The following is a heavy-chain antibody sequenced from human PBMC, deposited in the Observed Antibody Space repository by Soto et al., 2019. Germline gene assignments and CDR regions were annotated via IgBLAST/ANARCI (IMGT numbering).Heavy chain of an antibody. J-gene: IGHJ6*02. V-gene: IGHV1-18*04. CDR3: ARSHLPYYYGSGSYHDYYYGMDV. CDR2: ISAYNGNT. D-gene: IGHD3-10*01. CDR1: GYTFTSYG. Sequence: QVQLVQSGAEVKKPGASVKVSCKASGYTFTSYGISWVRQAPGQGLEWMGWISAYNGNTNYAQKLQGRVTMTTDTSTSTAYMELRSLRSDDTAVYYCARSHLPYYYGSGSYHDYYYGMDVWGQGTTVTVSS.